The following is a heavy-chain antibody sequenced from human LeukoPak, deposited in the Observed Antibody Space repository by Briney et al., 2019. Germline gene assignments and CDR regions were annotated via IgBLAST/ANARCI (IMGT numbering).Heavy chain of an antibody. Sequence: GGSLRLSCAGSGFTFNSYGMHWVRQAPGKGLEWVAVISYDGRNKFYADSVKGRFTISRDNSKNTLYLQMNSLRAEDTAVYYCAKLGTYYYDSSSYFDYWGQGTLVTVSS. CDR2: ISYDGRNK. J-gene: IGHJ4*02. CDR3: AKLGTYYYDSSSYFDY. CDR1: GFTFNSYG. D-gene: IGHD3-22*01. V-gene: IGHV3-30*18.